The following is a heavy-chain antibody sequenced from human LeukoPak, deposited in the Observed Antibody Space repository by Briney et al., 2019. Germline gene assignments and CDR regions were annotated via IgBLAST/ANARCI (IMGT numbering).Heavy chain of an antibody. J-gene: IGHJ5*02. Sequence: PGGSLRLSCAGSGFTFNTYAMSWVRQAPGKGLEWVSTISGSGDTTYYADSVKGRFTVSRDNSKNTLYLQMNRLRVEDTAVYHCANRGADYYGSQNWLDPWGQGTLVTVSS. V-gene: IGHV3-23*01. D-gene: IGHD3-10*01. CDR3: ANRGADYYGSQNWLDP. CDR1: GFTFNTYA. CDR2: ISGSGDTT.